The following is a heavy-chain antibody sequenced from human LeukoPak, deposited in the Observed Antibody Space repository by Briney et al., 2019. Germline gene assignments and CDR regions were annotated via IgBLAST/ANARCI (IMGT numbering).Heavy chain of an antibody. CDR2: TYYRSKWYN. CDR1: GDSVSSNSAA. V-gene: IGHV6-1*01. CDR3: ARDLVGATPYYYYYYMDV. J-gene: IGHJ6*03. D-gene: IGHD1-26*01. Sequence: SQTLSLTCAISGDSVSSNSAAWNWIRQSPSRGLEWLGRTYYRSKWYNDYAVSVKSRITINPDTSKNQFSLQLNPVTPEDTAVYYCARDLVGATPYYYYYYMDVWGKGTTVTVSS.